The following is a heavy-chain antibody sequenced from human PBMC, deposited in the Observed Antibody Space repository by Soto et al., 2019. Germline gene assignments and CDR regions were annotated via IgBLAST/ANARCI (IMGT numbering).Heavy chain of an antibody. Sequence: SETLSLTCAVSGYSISTSNWWGWIRQPPGKGLEWIGYIYHSGSTYYNPSLQSRVTMSVDTSKNQFSLKLSSVTAVDTAVYYCARYFCTSTTCNGEFDYWGQGTLVTVSS. J-gene: IGHJ4*02. CDR2: IYHSGST. CDR3: ARYFCTSTTCNGEFDY. CDR1: GYSISTSNW. V-gene: IGHV4-28*01. D-gene: IGHD2-2*01.